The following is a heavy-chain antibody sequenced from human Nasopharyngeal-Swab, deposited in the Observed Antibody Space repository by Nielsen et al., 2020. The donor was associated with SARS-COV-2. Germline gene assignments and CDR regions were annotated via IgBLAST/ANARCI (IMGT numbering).Heavy chain of an antibody. CDR1: GGSISSYY. CDR2: IYYSGST. V-gene: IGHV4-59*08. CDR3: AMSTPDFVSYFDL. J-gene: IGHJ2*01. Sequence: GSLRLSCTVSGGSISSYYWSWIRQPPGKGLEWIGYIYYSGSTNYNPSLKSRVTISVDTSKNQFSLKLSSVTAADTAVYYCAMSTPDFVSYFDLWGRGTLVTVSS. D-gene: IGHD3-3*01.